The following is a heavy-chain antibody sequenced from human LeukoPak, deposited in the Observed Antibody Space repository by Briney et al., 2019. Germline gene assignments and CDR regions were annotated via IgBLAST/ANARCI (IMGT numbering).Heavy chain of an antibody. Sequence: EASVKVSCTASGGTFSSYAISWVRQAPGQGLEWMGGIIPIFGTANYAQKFQGRVTITADESTSTAYMELSSLRSEDTAVYYCARGVNYLDSSGYYGFWGQGTLVTVSS. D-gene: IGHD3-22*01. CDR1: GGTFSSYA. V-gene: IGHV1-69*13. CDR3: ARGVNYLDSSGYYGF. CDR2: IIPIFGTA. J-gene: IGHJ4*01.